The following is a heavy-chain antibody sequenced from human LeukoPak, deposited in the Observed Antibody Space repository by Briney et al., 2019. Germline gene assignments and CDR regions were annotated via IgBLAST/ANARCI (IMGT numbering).Heavy chain of an antibody. J-gene: IGHJ4*02. CDR2: ISGSGGST. CDR1: GFTFSSYD. CDR3: AKNGFCSSTSCYHLDY. D-gene: IGHD2-2*01. Sequence: GGSLRLSCAASGFTFSSYDMTWVRQAPGKGLEWVSLISGSGGSTYCADSVKGRFTISRDNSKNTLYLQMSSLRAEDTAVYYCAKNGFCSSTSCYHLDYWGQGTLVTVSS. V-gene: IGHV3-23*01.